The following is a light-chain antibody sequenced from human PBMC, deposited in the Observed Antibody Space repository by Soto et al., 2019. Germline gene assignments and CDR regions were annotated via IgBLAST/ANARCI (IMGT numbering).Light chain of an antibody. V-gene: IGLV2-8*01. CDR3: SSYAGRTTWV. CDR1: SSDVGGYKY. J-gene: IGLJ3*02. Sequence: QSALTQPPSASGSPGQSCTISFTGTSSDVGGYKYVSWYQKHPGKAPQLMIFEVSRLPSGVPDRFSGSKSGNTSSLTVSGLQAEDEADYYCSSYAGRTTWVFGGGTQLTV. CDR2: EVS.